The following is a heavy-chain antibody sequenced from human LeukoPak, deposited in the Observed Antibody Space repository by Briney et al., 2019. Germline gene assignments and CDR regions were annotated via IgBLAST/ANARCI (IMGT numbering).Heavy chain of an antibody. J-gene: IGHJ5*02. D-gene: IGHD2-2*01. Sequence: SVKVSCKASGYTFTSYAMHWVRQAPGQRLEWMGGIIPIFGTANYAQKFQGRVTMTRDMSTSTVYMELSSLRSEDTAVYYCASQPGGNWFDPWGQGTLVTVSS. V-gene: IGHV1-69*05. CDR3: ASQPGGNWFDP. CDR1: GYTFTSYA. CDR2: IIPIFGTA.